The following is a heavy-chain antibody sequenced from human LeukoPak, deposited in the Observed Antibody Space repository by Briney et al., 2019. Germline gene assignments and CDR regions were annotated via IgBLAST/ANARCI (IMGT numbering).Heavy chain of an antibody. CDR2: IGGSGSSR. D-gene: IGHD6-6*01. CDR3: AKAPIKYTRSFDAFDI. Sequence: GGSLRLSCAASGFIFSSHDMNWVRQAPGKGLEWVSAIGGSGSSRSYADSVKGRFAISRDNSKNTLYLQMNSLRAEDTAVYYCAKAPIKYTRSFDAFDIWGQGTMVTVSS. J-gene: IGHJ3*02. CDR1: GFIFSSHD. V-gene: IGHV3-23*01.